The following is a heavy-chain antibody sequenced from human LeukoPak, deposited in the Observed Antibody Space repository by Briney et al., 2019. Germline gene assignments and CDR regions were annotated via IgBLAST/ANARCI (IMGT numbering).Heavy chain of an antibody. V-gene: IGHV3-23*01. CDR1: GFTFSSYA. CDR2: ISGSGGST. J-gene: IGHJ6*02. D-gene: IGHD3-9*01. CDR3: TRDLMDYDVSTGLHHYYMDV. Sequence: PGGSLRLSCAASGFTFSSYAMSCVRQAPGKGLEWVSAISGSGGSTYYADSVKGRFTISRDNSKNTLYLQMNTLRVEDTAVYYCTRDLMDYDVSTGLHHYYMDVWGQGTTVTVSS.